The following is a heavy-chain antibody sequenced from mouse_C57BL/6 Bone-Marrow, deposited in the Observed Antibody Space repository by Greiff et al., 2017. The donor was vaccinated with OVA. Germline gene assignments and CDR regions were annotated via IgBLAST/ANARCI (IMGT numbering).Heavy chain of an antibody. CDR3: ARDAPHYYGSSFYAMDY. D-gene: IGHD1-1*01. CDR1: GFTFSDYY. Sequence: EVKLVESEGGLVQPGRSMKLSCTASGFTFSDYYMAWVRQVPEKGLEWVANINYDGSSTYYLDSLKSRFIISRDNAKNILYLQMSSLKSEDTATYYCARDAPHYYGSSFYAMDYWGQGTSVTVSS. CDR2: INYDGSST. V-gene: IGHV5-16*01. J-gene: IGHJ4*01.